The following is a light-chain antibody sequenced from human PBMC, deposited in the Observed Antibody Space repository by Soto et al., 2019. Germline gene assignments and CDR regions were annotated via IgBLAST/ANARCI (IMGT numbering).Light chain of an antibody. CDR2: DVS. V-gene: IGLV2-14*01. CDR3: SSYTSSREI. J-gene: IGLJ1*01. Sequence: QSALTQPASVSGSPGQSITISCTGTSSDIGVYNYVSWYQQHPGKAPKLMIYDVSNRPSGVSYRFSGSKSGNTASLTISGLQGEDEADYYCSSYTSSREIFGTGTKVTVL. CDR1: SSDIGVYNY.